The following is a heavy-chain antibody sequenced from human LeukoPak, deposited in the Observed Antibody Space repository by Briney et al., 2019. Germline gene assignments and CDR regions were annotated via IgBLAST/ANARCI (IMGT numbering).Heavy chain of an antibody. V-gene: IGHV3-66*01. CDR3: ARDSLVGATGAFDI. D-gene: IGHD1-26*01. CDR1: GFTVSSNY. CDR2: IYSGGST. Sequence: GGSLRLSCAASGFTVSSNYMSWVRQAPGKGLEWVSVIYSGGSTYYADSVKGRFTISRDNAKNSLYLQMNSLRDEDTAVYYCARDSLVGATGAFDIWGQGTMVTVSS. J-gene: IGHJ3*02.